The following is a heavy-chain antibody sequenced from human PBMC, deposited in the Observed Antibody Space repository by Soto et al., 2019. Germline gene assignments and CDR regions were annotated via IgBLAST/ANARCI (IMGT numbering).Heavy chain of an antibody. D-gene: IGHD3-16*01. CDR1: GGNFNSHN. Sequence: VQLVQSGAEVKKPGSSVKVSCKASGGNFNSHNINWVRQAPGQGLEWMGRIIPTLGKPNYAQKFQGRVTISADTPTSTAYMELSSLNSDDTAVYYCGRDTTTFPYYYGMDVWGQGTTVTVSS. CDR3: GRDTTTFPYYYGMDV. V-gene: IGHV1-69*08. CDR2: IIPTLGKP. J-gene: IGHJ6*02.